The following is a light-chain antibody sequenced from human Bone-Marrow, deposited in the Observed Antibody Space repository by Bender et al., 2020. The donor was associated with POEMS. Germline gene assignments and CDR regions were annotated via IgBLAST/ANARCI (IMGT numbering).Light chain of an antibody. J-gene: IGLJ1*01. CDR3: TSYAGSNTFV. V-gene: IGLV2-8*01. Sequence: QSALTQPPSASGSPGQSVTISCTGTSGDVGGYNYVSWYQQHPGKAPKLMIYQGTKRPSGVSYRFSGSKSGNTASLTVSGLQAEDEADYYCTSYAGSNTFVFGTGTKVTVL. CDR1: SGDVGGYNY. CDR2: QGT.